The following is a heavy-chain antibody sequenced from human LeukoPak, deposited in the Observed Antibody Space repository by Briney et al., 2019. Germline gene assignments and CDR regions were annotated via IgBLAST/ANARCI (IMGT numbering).Heavy chain of an antibody. CDR3: AKVERVLRFVEWLFPIDY. V-gene: IGHV3-30*18. J-gene: IGHJ4*02. CDR2: ISYEGSNK. Sequence: GGSLRLSCAASGFTFSSYGMCWVREALGEGRGWVAVISYEGSNKYYADSVKGRFTISRDNSTNTLYMRMNRLRAEDTPVYYCAKVERVLRFVEWLFPIDYWGQGTLVTVSS. D-gene: IGHD3-3*01. CDR1: GFTFSSYG.